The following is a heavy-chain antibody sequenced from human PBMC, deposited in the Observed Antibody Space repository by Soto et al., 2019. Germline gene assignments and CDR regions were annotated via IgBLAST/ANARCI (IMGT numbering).Heavy chain of an antibody. J-gene: IGHJ4*02. D-gene: IGHD3-22*01. CDR2: ISGSGGST. V-gene: IGHV3-23*01. CDR1: GFTFSSYA. CDR3: EKEGYYDSSGYYSLDY. Sequence: PGGSLRLSCAASGFTFSSYAMSWVRQAPGKGLEWVSAISGSGGSTYYADSVKGRFTISRDNSKNTLYLQMNSLRAEDTAVYYCEKEGYYDSSGYYSLDYWGQGTLVTVSS.